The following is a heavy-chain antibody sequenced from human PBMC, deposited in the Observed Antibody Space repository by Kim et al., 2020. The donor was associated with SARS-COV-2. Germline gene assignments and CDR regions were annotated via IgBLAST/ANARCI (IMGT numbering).Heavy chain of an antibody. Sequence: GLEWMGWINTNTGNPTYAQGFTGRFVFALDTSVSTAYLQISSLKAEDTAVYYCARDYPNYYDSSGYYNWGQGTLVTVSS. J-gene: IGHJ4*02. CDR2: INTNTGNP. D-gene: IGHD3-22*01. CDR3: ARDYPNYYDSSGYYN. V-gene: IGHV7-4-1*02.